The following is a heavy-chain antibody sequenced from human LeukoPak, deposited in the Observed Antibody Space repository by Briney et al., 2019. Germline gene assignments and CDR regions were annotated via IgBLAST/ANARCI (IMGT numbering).Heavy chain of an antibody. D-gene: IGHD3-10*01. Sequence: VASVKVSCKASGGTFSSYAISWVRQAPGQGLEWMGGIIPIFGTANYAQKFQGRVTITADESTSTAYMELSSLRSEDTAVYFCARDEGTIAPTYGSGSYSASLEYYMDVWGKGTTVTVSS. CDR2: IIPIFGTA. CDR1: GGTFSSYA. CDR3: ARDEGTIAPTYGSGSYSASLEYYMDV. V-gene: IGHV1-69*13. J-gene: IGHJ6*03.